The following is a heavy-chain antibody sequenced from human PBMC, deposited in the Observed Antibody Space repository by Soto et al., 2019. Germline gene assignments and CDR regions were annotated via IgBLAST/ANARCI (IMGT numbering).Heavy chain of an antibody. D-gene: IGHD6-13*01. J-gene: IGHJ6*02. Sequence: SQPLSLTCAISGDSVSRNSAAWHWLRQSPSRGLEWLGRTYYRSKWYNDYAVSVKSRITINPDTSKNQFSLQLNSVTPEDTAVYYCARGQQRYYYYGMDVWGQGTTVTVSS. CDR1: GDSVSRNSAA. CDR2: TYYRSKWYN. CDR3: ARGQQRYYYYGMDV. V-gene: IGHV6-1*01.